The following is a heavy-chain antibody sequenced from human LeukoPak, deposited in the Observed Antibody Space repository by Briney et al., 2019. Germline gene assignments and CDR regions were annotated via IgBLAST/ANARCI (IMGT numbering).Heavy chain of an antibody. J-gene: IGHJ4*02. CDR1: GYTFTSYG. CDR2: ISAYNGDT. CDR3: ARRSGGGYNYRLDY. Sequence: ASVKASCKASGYTFTSYGISWVRQAPGQGLEWMGWISAYNGDTNYAQKLQGRVTMTTDTSTSTAYMELRSLRSGDTAVYYCARRSGGGYNYRLDYWGQGTLVTVSS. D-gene: IGHD5-24*01. V-gene: IGHV1-18*01.